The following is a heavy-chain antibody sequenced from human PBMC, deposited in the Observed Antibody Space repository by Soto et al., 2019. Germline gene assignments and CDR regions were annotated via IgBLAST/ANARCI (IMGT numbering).Heavy chain of an antibody. V-gene: IGHV3-66*01. Sequence: EVQLVESGGGVVQPGGSLRLSCAASGFIVSSKYMSWVRQAPGKGLEWVSVIYTGGSTYYADSVQGRFTISRDNAKNTLYLQMNSLRAEDTAVYYCVRDPWDYWGQGTLVTVSS. CDR2: IYTGGST. CDR3: VRDPWDY. CDR1: GFIVSSKY. J-gene: IGHJ4*02.